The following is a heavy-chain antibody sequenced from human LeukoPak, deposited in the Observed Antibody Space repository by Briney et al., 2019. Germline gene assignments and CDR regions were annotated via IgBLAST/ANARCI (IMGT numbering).Heavy chain of an antibody. CDR1: GGSISSYF. Sequence: SETLSLTYTVSGGSISSYFWSWIRQPAGKGLEWIGRMYTSGITNYNPSLKSRVTMSVDTSKNQFSLKLSSVTAADTAVYYCARGMTTVTHFDYWGQGTLVTVSS. V-gene: IGHV4-4*07. CDR3: ARGMTTVTHFDY. CDR2: MYTSGIT. D-gene: IGHD4-11*01. J-gene: IGHJ4*01.